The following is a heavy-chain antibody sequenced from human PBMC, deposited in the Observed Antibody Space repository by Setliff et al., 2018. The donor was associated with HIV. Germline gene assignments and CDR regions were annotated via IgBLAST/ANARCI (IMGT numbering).Heavy chain of an antibody. CDR1: GYTLSELS. D-gene: IGHD3-16*01. CDR2: FDPQDGET. V-gene: IGHV1-24*01. Sequence: GASVKVSCKVYGYTLSELSIHWVRQAPGKGLEWMGYFDPQDGETVYAQKFQGRVTLTEDTSTGTAYMELSGLRADDTAVYYCWGVPAGRFHWGQGTVVTVSS. J-gene: IGHJ4*02. CDR3: WGVPAGRFH.